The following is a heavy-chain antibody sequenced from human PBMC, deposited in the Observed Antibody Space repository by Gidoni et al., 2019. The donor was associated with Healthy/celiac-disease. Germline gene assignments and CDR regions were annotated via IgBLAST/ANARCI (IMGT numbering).Heavy chain of an antibody. Sequence: EVQLVESGGGLVKPGGSLRLSCAASGFTFSHAWMSWVRQAPGKGLEGVGRIKSKTDGGTTDYAAPVKGRFTISRDDSKNTLYLQMNSLKTEDTAVYYCTTGYSYGPDAFDIWGQGTMVTVSS. D-gene: IGHD5-18*01. CDR1: GFTFSHAW. CDR2: IKSKTDGGTT. CDR3: TTGYSYGPDAFDI. J-gene: IGHJ3*02. V-gene: IGHV3-15*01.